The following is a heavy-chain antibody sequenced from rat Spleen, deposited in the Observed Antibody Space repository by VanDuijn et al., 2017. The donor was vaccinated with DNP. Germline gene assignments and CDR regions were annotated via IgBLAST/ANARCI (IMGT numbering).Heavy chain of an antibody. V-gene: IGHV5-46*01. CDR2: ISTTGGKT. D-gene: IGHD1-6*01. Sequence: EVQLVESGGGLVQPGGSMKLSCAASGFTFSSFPMAWVRQAPTKDLEWVAIISTTGGKTDYRDSVKGRFTVSRDNARSTLYLQMNSLRSEDTATYYCATEDYGYPFAYWGQGVMVTVSS. CDR3: ATEDYGYPFAY. J-gene: IGHJ2*01. CDR1: GFTFSSFP.